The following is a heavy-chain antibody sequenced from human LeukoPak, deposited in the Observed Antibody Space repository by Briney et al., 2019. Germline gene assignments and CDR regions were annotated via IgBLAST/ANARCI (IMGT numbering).Heavy chain of an antibody. V-gene: IGHV1-18*01. CDR1: GYTFSSYG. CDR2: ISAYNGNT. D-gene: IGHD2-2*01. Sequence: ASVKVSCKASGYTFSSYGTTWVRQAPGQGLEWMGWISAYNGNTNYAQNLQGRVTMTTDTSTSTAYLELKSLSSDDTAVYYCARASGSYCSSTSCNDAFDIWGQGTMVTVSS. J-gene: IGHJ3*02. CDR3: ARASGSYCSSTSCNDAFDI.